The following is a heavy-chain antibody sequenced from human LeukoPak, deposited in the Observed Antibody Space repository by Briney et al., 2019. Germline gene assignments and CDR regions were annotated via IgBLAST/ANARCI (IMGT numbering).Heavy chain of an antibody. V-gene: IGHV3-48*03. Sequence: GGSLRLSCAASGFTFSDYEMNWVRQAPGKGLEWVSYISSSGGTIYYADSVRGRFTVSRDNAKNSLYLQMNSLRAEDTAVYYCARDWGIAEAWGQGVLVTVSS. CDR3: ARDWGIAEA. CDR1: GFTFSDYE. D-gene: IGHD6-19*01. J-gene: IGHJ4*02. CDR2: ISSSGGTI.